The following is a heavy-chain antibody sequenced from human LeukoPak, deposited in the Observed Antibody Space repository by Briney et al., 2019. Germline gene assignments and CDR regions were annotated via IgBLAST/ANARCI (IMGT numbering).Heavy chain of an antibody. CDR2: IYYSGST. V-gene: IGHV4-39*07. Sequence: SETLSLTCTVSGGSISSSSYYWGWIRQPPGKGLEWIGSIYYSGSTYYNPSLKSRVTISVDTSKNQFSLKLSSVTAADTAVYYCARSPGASSGYYYQYYYYYYMDVWGKGTTVTVSS. D-gene: IGHD3-22*01. CDR3: ARSPGASSGYYYQYYYYYYMDV. CDR1: GGSISSSSYY. J-gene: IGHJ6*03.